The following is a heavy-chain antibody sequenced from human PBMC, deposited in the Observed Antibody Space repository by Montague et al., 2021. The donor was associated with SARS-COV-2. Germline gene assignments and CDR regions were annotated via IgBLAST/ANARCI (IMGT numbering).Heavy chain of an antibody. Sequence: SETLSLTCAVSGGSISSSNWWCWFRQPPGKGLEWIGGIYHSGSTNYNPPLKSRVTISVDKSKNQFSLKLIAVTAADTAVYYCARSRGNLQCRFYYYYGMDVWGQGTTVTVSS. CDR1: GGSISSSNW. V-gene: IGHV4-4*02. J-gene: IGHJ6*02. D-gene: IGHD1-7*01. CDR2: IYHSGST. CDR3: ARSRGNLQCRFYYYYGMDV.